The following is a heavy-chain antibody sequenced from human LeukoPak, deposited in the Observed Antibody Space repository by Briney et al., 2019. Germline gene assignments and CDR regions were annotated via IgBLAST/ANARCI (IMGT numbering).Heavy chain of an antibody. CDR3: ATDPDYGDYMDV. J-gene: IGHJ6*03. V-gene: IGHV3-48*03. Sequence: PGGSLRLSCASSGFTFSSYEMNWVRQAPGKGLEWLSYITSSGFTTYYADSVKGRFAISRDNAKNSLYLQMNSLRAEDTAIYYCATDPDYGDYMDVWGKGTMVTVSS. CDR2: ITSSGFTT. D-gene: IGHD4-17*01. CDR1: GFTFSSYE.